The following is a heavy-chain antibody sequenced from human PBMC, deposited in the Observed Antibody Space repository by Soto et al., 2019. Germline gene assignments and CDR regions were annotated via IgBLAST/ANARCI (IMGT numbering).Heavy chain of an antibody. J-gene: IGHJ3*02. CDR3: AKDNCSGGSCFGTAFDI. CDR1: GFTFSSYA. V-gene: IGHV3-23*01. D-gene: IGHD2-15*01. CDR2: ISGSGGST. Sequence: GGSLRLSCAASGFTFSSYAMSWVRQAPGKGLEWVSAISGSGGSTYYADSVKGRFTISRDNSKNTLYLQMNSLRAEDTAVYYCAKDNCSGGSCFGTAFDIWGQGTMVTVSS.